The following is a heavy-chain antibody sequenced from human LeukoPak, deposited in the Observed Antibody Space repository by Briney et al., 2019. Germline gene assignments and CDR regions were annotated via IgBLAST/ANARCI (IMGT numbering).Heavy chain of an antibody. J-gene: IGHJ4*02. CDR3: ARGRNDYGDFTHSDDFDY. V-gene: IGHV3-74*01. D-gene: IGHD4-17*01. CDR1: GFTSSSYW. Sequence: GGSLRLSCAASGFTSSSYWMHWVRQAPGKGLVWVSRINSDGSSTSYADSVKGRFTISRDNAKNTLYLQMNSLRAEDTAVYYCARGRNDYGDFTHSDDFDYWGQGTLVTVSS. CDR2: INSDGSST.